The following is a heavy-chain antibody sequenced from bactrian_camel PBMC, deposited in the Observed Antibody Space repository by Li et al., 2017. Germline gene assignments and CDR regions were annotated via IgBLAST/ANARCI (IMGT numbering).Heavy chain of an antibody. CDR3: AADRSPTRGGTCTYLAVVDFPY. J-gene: IGHJ6*01. V-gene: IGHV3S53*01. Sequence: HVQLVESGGGSVQAGGSLRLSCATSGNTYSMYCMGWFRQAPGKEREGVAQIDSYGTTEYTDSVKGRFTISVDSAKNTVYLQMNSLKPEDTGTYYCAADRSPTRGGTCTYLAVVDFPYRGQGTQVTVS. CDR2: IDSYGTT. D-gene: IGHD2*01. CDR1: GNTYSMYC.